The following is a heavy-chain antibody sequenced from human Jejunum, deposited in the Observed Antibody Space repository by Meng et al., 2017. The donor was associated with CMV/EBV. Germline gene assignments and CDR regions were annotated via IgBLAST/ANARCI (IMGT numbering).Heavy chain of an antibody. CDR1: FIRSYW. CDR2: IHHSGTT. J-gene: IGHJ5*02. CDR3: ARDSYHYGSSTYNWLDP. Sequence: FIRSYWWSWIRQSPGKGLEWIGYIHHSGTTNRNPSLRSRAIMSVDTSNNQFSLKLTSVTAADTAVYYCARDSYHYGSSTYNWLDPWGQGILVTVSS. D-gene: IGHD3-10*01. V-gene: IGHV4-59*01.